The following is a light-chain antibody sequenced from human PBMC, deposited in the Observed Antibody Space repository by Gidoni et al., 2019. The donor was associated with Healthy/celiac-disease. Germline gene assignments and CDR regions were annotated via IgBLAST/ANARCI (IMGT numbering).Light chain of an antibody. CDR1: QSVSSY. CDR2: DAS. V-gene: IGKV3-11*01. CDR3: QQRSNWPPLT. Sequence: PGERATLSCRASQSVSSYLAWYQQKPGQAPRLLIYDASNRATGIPARFSGSGSGTDFTLTISSLEPEDFAVYYCQQRSNWPPLTFGQXTRLEIK. J-gene: IGKJ5*01.